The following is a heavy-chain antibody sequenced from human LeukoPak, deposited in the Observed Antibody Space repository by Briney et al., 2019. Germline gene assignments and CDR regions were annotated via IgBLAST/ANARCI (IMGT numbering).Heavy chain of an antibody. CDR2: ISSSGNTI. J-gene: IGHJ4*02. Sequence: PGGSLRLSCAASGFTFSSYEMNWVRQAPGKGLEWVSYISSSGNTIYYADSVKGRFTISRDNAKNTLYLQMNSLRAEDTALYYCAKGGLRGGTYNDDFWGQGTLVTVSS. CDR3: AKGGLRGGTYNDDF. V-gene: IGHV3-48*03. CDR1: GFTFSSYE. D-gene: IGHD3-16*01.